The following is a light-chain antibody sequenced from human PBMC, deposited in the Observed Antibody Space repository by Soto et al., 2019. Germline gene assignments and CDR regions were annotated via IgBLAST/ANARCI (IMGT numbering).Light chain of an antibody. Sequence: QSVLTQPPSASGTPGQRVTISCSGSSSNIGSNPVNWYQQLPGTAPKLVIYTNHERPSGVPDRFSGSKSGTSGSLAISGLQSEDEAGYYCAAWDDGLNGPYVFGTGTKVTVL. CDR3: AAWDDGLNGPYV. CDR1: SSNIGSNP. V-gene: IGLV1-44*01. CDR2: TNH. J-gene: IGLJ1*01.